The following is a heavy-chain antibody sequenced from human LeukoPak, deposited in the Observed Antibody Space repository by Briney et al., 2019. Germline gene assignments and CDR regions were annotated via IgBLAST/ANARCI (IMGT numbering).Heavy chain of an antibody. D-gene: IGHD5-18*01. CDR2: IYENGGTT. Sequence: GGSLRLSCVGSGFTFRSHAMSWVRQAPEKGLEFVSGIYENGGTTYYADSVKGRFTISRDNSENIVYLQMNNLRAEDTAVYYCAGRVTGYSSGYVYWGQGTLVTVSS. V-gene: IGHV3-23*01. J-gene: IGHJ4*02. CDR3: AGRVTGYSSGYVY. CDR1: GFTFRSHA.